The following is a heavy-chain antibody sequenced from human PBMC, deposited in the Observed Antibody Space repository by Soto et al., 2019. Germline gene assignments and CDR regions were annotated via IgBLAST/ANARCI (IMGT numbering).Heavy chain of an antibody. Sequence: EVQLVESGGGLAQPGRSLRLSCAASGFTFDDYAMHWVRQAPGKGLEWVSGISWNSDSIGYADSVKGRFTISRDNAKKSLYLQMNSLRAKDTALYYCASGRGYDILTGYYPYFDYWGQGTLVTVSS. CDR3: ASGRGYDILTGYYPYFDY. J-gene: IGHJ4*02. V-gene: IGHV3-9*01. CDR2: ISWNSDSI. CDR1: GFTFDDYA. D-gene: IGHD3-9*01.